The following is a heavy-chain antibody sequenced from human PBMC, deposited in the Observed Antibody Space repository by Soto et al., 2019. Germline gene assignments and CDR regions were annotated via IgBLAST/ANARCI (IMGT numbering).Heavy chain of an antibody. CDR3: ARESGGVAGTLEP. Sequence: ASVKVSCKTSGYTFTGYYIHWVRQAPGQGLEWMGWINPHTGVTNYAQNFQGWVTMTRDTSISTVYMAMTRLKSDDTAVYYCARESGGVAGTLEPCGQGTLVTVSS. V-gene: IGHV1-2*04. CDR1: GYTFTGYY. CDR2: INPHTGVT. D-gene: IGHD6-19*01. J-gene: IGHJ5*02.